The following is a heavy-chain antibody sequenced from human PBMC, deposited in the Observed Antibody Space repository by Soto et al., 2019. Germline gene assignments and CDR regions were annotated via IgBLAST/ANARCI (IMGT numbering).Heavy chain of an antibody. CDR2: IKQDGSEK. CDR1: GFTFSSYW. V-gene: IGHV3-7*04. J-gene: IGHJ6*02. Sequence: PGGSLRLSFAASGFTFSSYWMSWVRQAPGKGLEWVANIKQDGSEKYYVDSVKGRFTISRDNAKNSLYLQMNSLRAEDTAVYYCARVDFWSGYYSPYYYYYGMDVWGQGTTVTVSS. CDR3: ARVDFWSGYYSPYYYYYGMDV. D-gene: IGHD3-3*01.